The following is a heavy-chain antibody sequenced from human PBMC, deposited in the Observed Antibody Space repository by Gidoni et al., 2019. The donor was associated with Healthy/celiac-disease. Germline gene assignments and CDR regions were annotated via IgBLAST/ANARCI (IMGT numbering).Heavy chain of an antibody. CDR2: ISYDGSNK. CDR3: AKDGDRFLLGVYVFDY. J-gene: IGHJ4*02. V-gene: IGHV3-30*18. Sequence: QLQLVASGGGVFQPGRSLRLSCAASALTFSSYGMHWVRQAPGKGLEWVAVISYDGSNKYYAESVKGRFTIARDKSKNTLYLQMNSLRAEDTAVYYCAKDGDRFLLGVYVFDYWGQGTLVTVSS. CDR1: ALTFSSYG. D-gene: IGHD6-6*01.